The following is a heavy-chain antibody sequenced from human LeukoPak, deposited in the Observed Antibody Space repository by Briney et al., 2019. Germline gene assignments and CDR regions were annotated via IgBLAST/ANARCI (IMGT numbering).Heavy chain of an antibody. D-gene: IGHD2-15*01. Sequence: GGSLRLSCVGSGFTFSDAWMSWVRQAPGKGLEWVGRIKSKSDGGTIDYAAPVKGRFTISRDDSSNTLYLQMNSLKAEDTAVYYCTTRRQDGWWGQGTLVTVS. CDR1: GFTFSDAW. CDR2: IKSKSDGGTI. J-gene: IGHJ4*02. V-gene: IGHV3-15*01. CDR3: TTRRQDGW.